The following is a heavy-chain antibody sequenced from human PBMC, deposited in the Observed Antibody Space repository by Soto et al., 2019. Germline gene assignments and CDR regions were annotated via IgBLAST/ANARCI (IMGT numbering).Heavy chain of an antibody. CDR2: INPDGRNE. V-gene: IGHV3-7*04. Sequence: EVQLVESGGGLVQPGGSLRLSCAASGLPFSSHYMSWIRQAPGRWLEWVAKINPDGRNEQYTDSVRGRFTVSRDNTKNLVFLQMKGLRVEDTAVYYCARETWSRLDSWGQGNLVTVSS. CDR1: GLPFSSHY. CDR3: ARETWSRLDS. J-gene: IGHJ4*02.